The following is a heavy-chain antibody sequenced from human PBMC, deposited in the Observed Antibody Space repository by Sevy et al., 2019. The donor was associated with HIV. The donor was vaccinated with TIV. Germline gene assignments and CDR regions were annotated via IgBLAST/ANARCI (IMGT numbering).Heavy chain of an antibody. Sequence: ASVKVSCKASGYTFTSYYMHWVRQAPGQGLEWMGIINPSGGSTSYAQMFQGRVTMTRDTSTSTVYMELSSLRSEDTAVYYCARGDYYGSGSYYSLYYYYYYGMDVWGQGTTVTVSS. V-gene: IGHV1-46*01. D-gene: IGHD3-10*01. CDR1: GYTFTSYY. J-gene: IGHJ6*02. CDR3: ARGDYYGSGSYYSLYYYYYYGMDV. CDR2: INPSGGST.